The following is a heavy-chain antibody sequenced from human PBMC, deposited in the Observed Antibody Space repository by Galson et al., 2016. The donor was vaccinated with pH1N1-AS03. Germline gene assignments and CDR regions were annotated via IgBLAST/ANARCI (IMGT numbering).Heavy chain of an antibody. CDR2: ITPVFGTT. Sequence: SVKVSCKASGGTFSIYSITWVRQAPGQGLEWVGGITPVFGTTNYALRFQGRVTITADESTSTAYMELSNLRSEDTAVYYCARSELTGSGYVERRLDFWGQGTLVTVSS. J-gene: IGHJ4*02. V-gene: IGHV1-69*13. D-gene: IGHD3-3*01. CDR3: ARSELTGSGYVERRLDF. CDR1: GGTFSIYS.